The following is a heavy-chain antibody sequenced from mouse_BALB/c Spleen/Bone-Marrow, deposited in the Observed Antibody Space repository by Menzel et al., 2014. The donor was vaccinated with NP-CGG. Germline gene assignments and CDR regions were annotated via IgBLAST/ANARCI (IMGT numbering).Heavy chain of an antibody. J-gene: IGHJ2*01. CDR1: GYAFSVYW. V-gene: IGHV1-80*01. CDR2: IYPGDGDT. Sequence: QVQLQQSGAELVRPGSSVKISCKASGYAFSVYWMNWVKQRPGQGLEWIGQIYPGDGDTNYNGKFKGRATLTADKSSNTAYMQPSSLTSEDSAGYFCARGGISVDYWGQGTTLTVSS. CDR3: ARGGISVDY.